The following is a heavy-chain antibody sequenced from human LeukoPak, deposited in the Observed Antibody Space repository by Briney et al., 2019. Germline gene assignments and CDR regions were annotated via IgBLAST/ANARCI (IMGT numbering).Heavy chain of an antibody. D-gene: IGHD1-26*01. CDR1: GGSISSSSYC. Sequence: PSETLSLTCTVSGGSISSSSYCWGWIRQPPGKGLEWIGSICYSGSTFYNPSLKSRVTLSVDTSKNQLSLKLSSVTDTAVYYCVIFIMGTSTTDYWGQGTLVTVSS. CDR2: ICYSGST. V-gene: IGHV4-39*01. J-gene: IGHJ4*02. CDR3: VIFIMGTSTTDY.